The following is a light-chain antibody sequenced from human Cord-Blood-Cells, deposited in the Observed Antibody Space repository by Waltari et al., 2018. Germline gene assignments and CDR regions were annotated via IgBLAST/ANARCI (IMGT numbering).Light chain of an antibody. CDR1: RSDVGSYKL. CDR3: CSYAGSSTYV. V-gene: IGLV2-23*01. Sequence: QSALTQPASVSGSPGPSITHSCTGTRSDVGSYKLVSWYQQNPGKAPKLMIYEGSKRPSGVSYRFSGSKSGNTASLTISGLQAEDEADYYCCSYAGSSTYVFGTGTKVTVL. J-gene: IGLJ1*01. CDR2: EGS.